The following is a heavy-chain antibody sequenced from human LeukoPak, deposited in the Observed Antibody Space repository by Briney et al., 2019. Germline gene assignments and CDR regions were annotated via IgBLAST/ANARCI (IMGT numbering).Heavy chain of an antibody. V-gene: IGHV1-2*02. Sequence: ASVKVSCKASGYTFTDYYMHWVRQAPGQGLEWMGWINPNSGGTNFAQKFQGMVAMTRDTSISTAYLELGSLRSDDTAVYFCARARWQLVPYFDSWGQGTLVTVSS. D-gene: IGHD6-6*01. CDR1: GYTFTDYY. CDR2: INPNSGGT. J-gene: IGHJ4*02. CDR3: ARARWQLVPYFDS.